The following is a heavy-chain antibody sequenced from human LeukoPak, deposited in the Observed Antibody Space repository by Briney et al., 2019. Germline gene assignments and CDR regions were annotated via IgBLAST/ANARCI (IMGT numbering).Heavy chain of an antibody. J-gene: IGHJ6*02. D-gene: IGHD1-26*01. V-gene: IGHV4-4*07. CDR1: GGSISSYY. CDR3: AREMGLTSIVGAGHYNYYGMDV. Sequence: TTSETLSLTCTVSGGSISSYYWSWIRQPAGKGLEWIGHMYISGRTNYNPSLKSRVTMSVDTSKNQFSLKLSSVTAADTAVYYCAREMGLTSIVGAGHYNYYGMDVWGQGTTVTVSS. CDR2: MYISGRT.